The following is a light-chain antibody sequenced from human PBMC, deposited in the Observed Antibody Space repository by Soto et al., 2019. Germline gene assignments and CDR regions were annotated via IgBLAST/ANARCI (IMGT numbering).Light chain of an antibody. V-gene: IGKV1-5*03. Sequence: DIQMTQSPSTLSASVGERVTITCRASQSISSWLAWYQQKPGKAPKLLIYKASSLESGVPSRFSGSGSGTEFTLTISSLQPDDFATYYCQQYNSYVYTFXQGTKVDIK. CDR1: QSISSW. J-gene: IGKJ2*01. CDR3: QQYNSYVYT. CDR2: KAS.